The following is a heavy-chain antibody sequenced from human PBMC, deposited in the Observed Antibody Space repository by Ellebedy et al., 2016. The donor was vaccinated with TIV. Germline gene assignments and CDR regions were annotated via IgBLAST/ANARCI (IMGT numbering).Heavy chain of an antibody. J-gene: IGHJ6*02. CDR1: GGTFSSYA. CDR3: ARAVPAAISVNYYYYGMDV. V-gene: IGHV1-69*13. CDR2: IIPIFGTA. D-gene: IGHD2-2*02. Sequence: SVKVSCXASGGTFSSYAIRWVRQAPGQGLEWMGGIIPIFGTANYAQKFQGRVTITADESTSTAYMELSSLRSEDTAVYYCARAVPAAISVNYYYYGMDVWGQGTTVTVSS.